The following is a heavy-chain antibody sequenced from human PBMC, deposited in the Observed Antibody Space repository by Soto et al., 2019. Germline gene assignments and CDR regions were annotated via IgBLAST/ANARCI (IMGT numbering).Heavy chain of an antibody. CDR1: GFTFSNAW. V-gene: IGHV3-15*07. CDR3: TTDPAITIFGVVNYYYYGMDV. D-gene: IGHD3-3*01. J-gene: IGHJ6*02. CDR2: IKSKTDGGTT. Sequence: GGSLRLSCAASGFTFSNAWMDWVRQAPGKGLEWVGRIKSKTDGGTTDYAAPVKGRFTISRDDSKNTLYLQMNSLKTEDTAVYYFTTDPAITIFGVVNYYYYGMDVWGQGTTVTVSS.